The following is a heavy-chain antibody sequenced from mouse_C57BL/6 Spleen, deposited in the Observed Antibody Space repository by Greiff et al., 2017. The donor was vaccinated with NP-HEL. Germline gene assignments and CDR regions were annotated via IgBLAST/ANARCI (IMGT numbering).Heavy chain of an antibody. Sequence: QVQLQQSGPELVKPGASVKISCKASGYTFTDYYINWVKQRPGQGLEWIGWIFPGSGSTYYNEKFKGKATLTVDKSSSTAYMLLSSLTSEDSAVYFCARSNDYYGSSLYYYAMDYWGQGTSVTVSS. CDR2: IFPGSGST. CDR1: GYTFTDYY. V-gene: IGHV1-75*01. J-gene: IGHJ4*01. D-gene: IGHD1-1*01. CDR3: ARSNDYYGSSLYYYAMDY.